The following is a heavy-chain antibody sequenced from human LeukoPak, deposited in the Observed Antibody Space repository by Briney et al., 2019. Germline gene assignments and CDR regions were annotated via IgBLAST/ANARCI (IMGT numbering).Heavy chain of an antibody. D-gene: IGHD3-10*01. CDR3: AKPPTAGDAFDI. Sequence: GGSLRLSCAASGFTFSSYSMNWVRQAPGKGLEWVSSISSSSSYIYYADSVKGRFTISRDNAKNSLYLQMNSLRAEDTAVYYCAKPPTAGDAFDIWGQGTMVTVSS. J-gene: IGHJ3*02. CDR1: GFTFSSYS. CDR2: ISSSSSYI. V-gene: IGHV3-21*04.